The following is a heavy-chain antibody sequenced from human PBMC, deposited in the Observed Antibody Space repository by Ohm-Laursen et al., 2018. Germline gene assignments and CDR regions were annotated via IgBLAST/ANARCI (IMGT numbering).Heavy chain of an antibody. CDR1: GASISSYY. CDR2: IYASGSN. V-gene: IGHV4-4*07. D-gene: IGHD4-17*01. J-gene: IGHJ4*02. CDR3: ARGETTDGYFDY. Sequence: GTLSLTCPVSGASISSYYWSWIRQPAGKGLEWVGRIYASGSNTNNPSLKTRVTMSVDTSKNQFSLKLRSVTAADTAVYYCARGETTDGYFDYWGQGTLVTVSS.